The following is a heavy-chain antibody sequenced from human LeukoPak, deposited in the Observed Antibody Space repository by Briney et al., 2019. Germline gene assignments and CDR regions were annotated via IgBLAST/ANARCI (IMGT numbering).Heavy chain of an antibody. Sequence: SETLSLTCTVSGGSFSNSGYYWSWIRQHPGKGLEWIGNIYYNGSTYYNPSLKSRLSISVDTSKNQSSLKLSSVTAADTAVYYCARDRHITIFGVVPHRWFDPWGQGTLVTVSS. J-gene: IGHJ5*02. CDR1: GGSFSNSGYY. V-gene: IGHV4-31*03. CDR2: IYYNGST. CDR3: ARDRHITIFGVVPHRWFDP. D-gene: IGHD3-3*01.